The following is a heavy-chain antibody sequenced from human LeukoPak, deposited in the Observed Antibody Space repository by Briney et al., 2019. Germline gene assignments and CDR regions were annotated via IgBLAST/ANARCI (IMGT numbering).Heavy chain of an antibody. Sequence: SETLSLTSTVSGGSISSYYWSWIRQPPGRGLEWIGYIYYSGSTNYNPSLKSRVTISVDTSKNQFSLKLSSVTAADTAVYYCARFRPVTTSFDYWGQGTLVTVSS. D-gene: IGHD4-17*01. V-gene: IGHV4-59*01. CDR3: ARFRPVTTSFDY. CDR1: GGSISSYY. CDR2: IYYSGST. J-gene: IGHJ4*02.